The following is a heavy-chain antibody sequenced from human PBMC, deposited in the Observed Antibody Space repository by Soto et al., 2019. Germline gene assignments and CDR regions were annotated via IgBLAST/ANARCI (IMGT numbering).Heavy chain of an antibody. D-gene: IGHD4-17*01. CDR3: AKDTSATDFGYYYYGMDV. V-gene: IGHV3-23*01. CDR1: GFTFSSYA. CDR2: ISGSGGST. Sequence: GESLKISCAASGFTFSSYAMSWVRQAPGKGLEWVSAISGSGGSTYYADSVKGRFTISRDNSKNTLYLQMNSLRAEDTAVYYCAKDTSATDFGYYYYGMDVWGQGTTVTVSS. J-gene: IGHJ6*02.